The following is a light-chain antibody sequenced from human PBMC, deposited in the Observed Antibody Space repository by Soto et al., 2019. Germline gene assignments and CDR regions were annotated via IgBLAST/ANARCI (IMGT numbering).Light chain of an antibody. J-gene: IGLJ1*01. CDR3: SSYTSSSTRV. CDR1: SSDVGGYNY. V-gene: IGLV2-14*01. CDR2: DVS. Sequence: QSALTXPASGSGSPGQSITISCTGTSSDVGGYNYVSWYQQHPGKAPKLMIYDVSNRPSGVSNRFSGSKSGNTASLTISGLQAEDEADYYCSSYTSSSTRVFGTGTKVTVL.